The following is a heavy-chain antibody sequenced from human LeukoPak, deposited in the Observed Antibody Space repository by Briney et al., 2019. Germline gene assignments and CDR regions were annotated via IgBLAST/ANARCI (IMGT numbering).Heavy chain of an antibody. CDR2: ISGSGGST. J-gene: IGHJ3*02. Sequence: GGSLRLSCAASGFTISDHYMDWVRQAPGKGLEWVSAISGSGGSTYYADSVKGRFTISRDNSKNTLYLQMNSLRAEDTAVYYCAKCRYYDFWSGYYDAFDIWGQGTMVTVSS. CDR1: GFTISDHY. V-gene: IGHV3-23*01. D-gene: IGHD3-3*01. CDR3: AKCRYYDFWSGYYDAFDI.